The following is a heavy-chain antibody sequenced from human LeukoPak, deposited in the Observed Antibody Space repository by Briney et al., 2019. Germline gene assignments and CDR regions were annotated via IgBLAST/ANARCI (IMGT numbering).Heavy chain of an antibody. Sequence: ASVKVSCKASGYTFTSYYMHWVRQAPGQGLEWMGIINPSGGSTSYAQKFQGRVTMTRDTSTSTVYMELSSLRSEDTAVYYCARVTGGSGSYGARDPWGQGTLVTVSS. CDR2: INPSGGST. V-gene: IGHV1-46*01. D-gene: IGHD1-26*01. J-gene: IGHJ5*02. CDR3: ARVTGGSGSYGARDP. CDR1: GYTFTSYY.